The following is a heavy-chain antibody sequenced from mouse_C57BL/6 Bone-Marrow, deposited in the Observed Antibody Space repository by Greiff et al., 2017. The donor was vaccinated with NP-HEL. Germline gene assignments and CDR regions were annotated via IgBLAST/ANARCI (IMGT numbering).Heavy chain of an antibody. CDR3: ASTAQATWFAY. CDR2: ISSGGSYT. CDR1: GFTFSSYG. D-gene: IGHD3-2*02. J-gene: IGHJ3*01. V-gene: IGHV5-6*01. Sequence: EVKLVESGGDLVKPGGSLKLSCAASGFTFSSYGMSWVRQTPDKRLEWVATISSGGSYTYYPDSVKGRFTISRDNAKNTLYLQMSSLKSEDTAMYYCASTAQATWFAYWGQGTLVTVSA.